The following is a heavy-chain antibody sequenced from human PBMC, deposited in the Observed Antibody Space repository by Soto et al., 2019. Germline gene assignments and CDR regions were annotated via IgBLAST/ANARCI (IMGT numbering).Heavy chain of an antibody. CDR1: GFTFSSYA. CDR2: ISGSGGST. D-gene: IGHD3-3*01. CDR3: AKDHFLYDFWSGPPFDY. Sequence: PGGSLRLSCAASGFTFSSYAMSWVRQAPGKGLEWVSAISGSGGSTYYADSVKGRFTTSRDNSKNTLYLQMNSLRAEDTAVYYCAKDHFLYDFWSGPPFDYWGQGTLVTVSS. J-gene: IGHJ4*02. V-gene: IGHV3-23*01.